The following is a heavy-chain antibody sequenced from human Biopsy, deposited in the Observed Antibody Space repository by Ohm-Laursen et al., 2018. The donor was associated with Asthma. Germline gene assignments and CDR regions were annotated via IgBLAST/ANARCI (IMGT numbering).Heavy chain of an antibody. V-gene: IGHV3-7*01. CDR3: ARTFHFWSPYHAEHYQL. D-gene: IGHD3-3*01. Sequence: SLRLSCAAFGFTFGDYCMSWVRQVPGQGLEWVANIKHDGSEKNHVGSLKGRFTISRDNAKNLLFLQMNSLRAEDTAVYYCARTFHFWSPYHAEHYQLWGQGTLVTVSS. CDR1: GFTFGDYC. CDR2: IKHDGSEK. J-gene: IGHJ1*01.